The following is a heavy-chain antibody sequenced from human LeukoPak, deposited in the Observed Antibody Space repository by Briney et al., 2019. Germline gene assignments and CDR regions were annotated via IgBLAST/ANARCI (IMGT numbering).Heavy chain of an antibody. CDR2: IYYSGST. J-gene: IGHJ5*02. CDR3: ARDRHPPGGFDP. V-gene: IGHV4-59*01. Sequence: SETLSLTCTVSGGSISSYYWSWIRQPPGKGLEWIGYIYYSGSTNYNPSLKSRVTISVDTSKNQFSLKLSSVTAADTAVYYCARDRHPPGGFDPWGQGTLVTVSS. CDR1: GGSISSYY. D-gene: IGHD3-10*01.